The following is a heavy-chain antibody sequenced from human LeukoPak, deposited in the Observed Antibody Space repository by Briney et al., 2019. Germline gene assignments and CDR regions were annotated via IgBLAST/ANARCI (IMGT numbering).Heavy chain of an antibody. Sequence: ASVKVSCKASGYIFGAYYVHWVRQAPGQGLEWMGCINPKSGGPIYAQNFQGRVTLTRDTSISTAYMELTRLTSDDTAVYYCAGAAVNDFDNWGQGTLVTVSS. J-gene: IGHJ4*02. CDR3: AGAAVNDFDN. V-gene: IGHV1-2*02. CDR2: INPKSGGP. D-gene: IGHD2-8*01. CDR1: GYIFGAYY.